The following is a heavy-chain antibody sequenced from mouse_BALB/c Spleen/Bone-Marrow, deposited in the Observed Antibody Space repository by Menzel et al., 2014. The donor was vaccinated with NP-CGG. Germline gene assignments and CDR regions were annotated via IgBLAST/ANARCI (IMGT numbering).Heavy chain of an antibody. CDR3: TRGGNWEDFDY. CDR1: GFTFSSFG. D-gene: IGHD4-1*01. Sequence: EVKVVESGGGLVQPGGSRKLSCAASGFTFSSFGMHWVRQAPEKGLEWVAYIMSGSSPIFYADTVKGRFTISRDNPKNTLFLQMTSLRTEDTAMYYCTRGGNWEDFDYWGQGTTLTVSS. CDR2: IMSGSSPI. V-gene: IGHV5-17*02. J-gene: IGHJ2*01.